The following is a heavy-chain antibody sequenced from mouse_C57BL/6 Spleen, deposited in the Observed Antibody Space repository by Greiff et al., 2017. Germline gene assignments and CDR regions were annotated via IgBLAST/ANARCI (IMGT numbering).Heavy chain of an antibody. J-gene: IGHJ3*01. CDR2: IWTGGGT. D-gene: IGHD2-3*01. V-gene: IGHV2-9-1*01. CDR1: GFSLTSYA. CDR3: AREGDGYSPFAY. Sequence: VQLQQSGPGLVAPSPSLSITCTVSGFSLTSYAISWVRQPPGKGLEWLGVIWTGGGTNYNSALKSSLSISKDNAKSQVFLKMNSLQTDDTARYYCAREGDGYSPFAYWGQGTLVTVSA.